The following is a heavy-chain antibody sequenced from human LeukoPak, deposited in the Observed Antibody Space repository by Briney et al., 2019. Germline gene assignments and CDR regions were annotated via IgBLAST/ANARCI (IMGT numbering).Heavy chain of an antibody. V-gene: IGHV3-7*01. D-gene: IGHD5-18*01. Sequence: PGGSLRLSCAVSRLTFSSSWMDWVRPAPGKGLAWVASINPDGNKKYSAASVKGRFTISRDNAENSLYLQMNSLRVEDTAFYYCARDLAYSRLDYWGQGMLVTVSS. CDR1: RLTFSSSW. J-gene: IGHJ4*02. CDR3: ARDLAYSRLDY. CDR2: INPDGNKK.